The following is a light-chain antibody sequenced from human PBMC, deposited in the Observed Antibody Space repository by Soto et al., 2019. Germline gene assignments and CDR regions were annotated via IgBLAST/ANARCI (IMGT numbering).Light chain of an antibody. CDR3: QQRRNWPRLA. J-gene: IGKJ4*01. CDR1: PSVSTY. Sequence: EILLTQSPATLSVSPGERATLSCRASPSVSTYLACYQQRPGQAPRLLIYDASNRATGIPASLTGSGSGTDFTLTSSSLEPEDFAVYYCQQRRNWPRLAFCGGTKVDIK. V-gene: IGKV3-11*01. CDR2: DAS.